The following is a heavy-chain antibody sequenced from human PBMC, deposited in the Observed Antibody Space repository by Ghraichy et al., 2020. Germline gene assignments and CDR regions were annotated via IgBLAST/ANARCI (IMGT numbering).Heavy chain of an antibody. J-gene: IGHJ6*02. CDR2: ISSSSSYI. CDR1: GFTFSSYS. V-gene: IGHV3-21*01. D-gene: IGHD6-6*01. Sequence: GESLNISCAASGFTFSSYSMNWVRQAPGKGLEWVSSISSSSSYIYYADSVKGRFTISRDNAKNSLYLQMNSLRAEDTAVYYCARLLIAARSYYYYGMDVWGQGTTVTVSS. CDR3: ARLLIAARSYYYYGMDV.